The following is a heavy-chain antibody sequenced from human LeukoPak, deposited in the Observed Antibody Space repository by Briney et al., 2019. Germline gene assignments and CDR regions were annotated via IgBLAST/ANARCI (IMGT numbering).Heavy chain of an antibody. J-gene: IGHJ4*02. V-gene: IGHV5-51*01. CDR3: TKTRDFSGIMITFGGAEADV. CDR2: IYPGDSDT. Sequence: GESLKISCKGSGYSFTSYWIGWVRQMPGKGLEWMGIIYPGDSDTRYSPSFQGQVTISADKSISTAYLQWSSLKASDTAMYYCTKTRDFSGIMITFGGAEADVWAQGPLVTVSS. D-gene: IGHD3-16*01. CDR1: GYSFTSYW.